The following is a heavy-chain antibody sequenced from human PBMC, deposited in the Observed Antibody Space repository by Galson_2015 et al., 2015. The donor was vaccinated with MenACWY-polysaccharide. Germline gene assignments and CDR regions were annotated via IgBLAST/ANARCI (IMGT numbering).Heavy chain of an antibody. CDR2: IYWDDDK. CDR1: GFSLSTRGVG. Sequence: PALVKPTQTLTLTCTFSGFSLSTRGVGVGWIRQPPGKALEWLALIYWDDDKRYSPSLKSRLTITKDTSKNQVVLTMTNMDPVDTATYYCAHTRTATYYYDSSGYYAPRRFDPWGQGTLVTVSS. V-gene: IGHV2-5*02. CDR3: AHTRTATYYYDSSGYYAPRRFDP. D-gene: IGHD3-22*01. J-gene: IGHJ5*02.